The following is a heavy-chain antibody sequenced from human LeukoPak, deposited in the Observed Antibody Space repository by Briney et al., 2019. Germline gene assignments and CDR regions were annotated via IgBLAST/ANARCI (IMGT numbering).Heavy chain of an antibody. CDR2: ISGVSSIT. J-gene: IGHJ4*02. V-gene: IGHV3-43*02. Sequence: GGSLRLSCAVSGFTFDDYSMHWVRQPPGKGLEWVSLISGVSSITDYADSVKGRFTISGDNRKKSFYLQMSSLRIEDTALYYCAKDGYYDNSGYSWGQGALGAVSS. D-gene: IGHD3-22*01. CDR3: AKDGYYDNSGYS. CDR1: GFTFDDYS.